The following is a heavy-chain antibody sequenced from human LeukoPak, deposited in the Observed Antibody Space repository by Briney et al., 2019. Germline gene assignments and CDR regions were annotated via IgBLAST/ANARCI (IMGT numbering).Heavy chain of an antibody. CDR2: IYYRGST. V-gene: IGHV4-59*08. CDR1: GGSINISY. D-gene: IGHD6-13*01. J-gene: IGHJ3*02. CDR3: ARSGVFTGYDAFDI. Sequence: SETLSLTCTVSGGSINISYWSWIRQPPGKGLEWIGYIYYRGSTNYNPSLKSRVTISVDTSKNQYSLKLSSVTAADTAAYYCARSGVFTGYDAFDIWGQGTRVTVSS.